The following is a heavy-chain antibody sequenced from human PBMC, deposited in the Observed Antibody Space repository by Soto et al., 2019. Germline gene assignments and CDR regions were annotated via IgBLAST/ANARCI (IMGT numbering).Heavy chain of an antibody. J-gene: IGHJ5*02. CDR2: ISAYNGNT. CDR3: LTRSRVGGGLGP. Sequence: QVQLVQSGAEVKKPGASVKVSCKASGYTFTSYGISWVRKAPGQGLEWMGWISAYNGNTNYAQKLKGRVTITTDTSTSKAYMELRSLRSDGTAVDCCLTRSRVGGGLGPWGQVTLVTVSS. V-gene: IGHV1-18*01. CDR1: GYTFTSYG. D-gene: IGHD6-13*01.